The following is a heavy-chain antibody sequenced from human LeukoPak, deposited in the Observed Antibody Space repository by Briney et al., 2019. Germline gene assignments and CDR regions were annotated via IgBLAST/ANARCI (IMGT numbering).Heavy chain of an antibody. J-gene: IGHJ5*02. Sequence: SVKVSCKASGGTFSSYAISWVRQAPGQGLEWMGGIIPIFGTANYAQTFQGRVTITADESTSTAYMELSSLRSEDTAVYYCAREEGRDIVVVPAAMGVGWFDPWGQGTLVTVSS. V-gene: IGHV1-69*01. D-gene: IGHD2-2*01. CDR1: GGTFSSYA. CDR2: IIPIFGTA. CDR3: AREEGRDIVVVPAAMGVGWFDP.